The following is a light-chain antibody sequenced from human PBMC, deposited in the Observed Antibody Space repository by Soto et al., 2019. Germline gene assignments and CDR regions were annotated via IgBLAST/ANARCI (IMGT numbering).Light chain of an antibody. V-gene: IGLV1-44*01. CDR2: SDT. CDR1: NSNIGKNS. Sequence: QAVVSQEPSVSGTPGQRVAMACSGGNSNIGKNSVNWYRQVPGTAPQLLIYSDTLRSFGIPDRFSASKSDTSASLAIGGLQSDDEALYFCAAWDDSLNGLVFGGDTQLTVL. J-gene: IGLJ7*01. CDR3: AAWDDSLNGLV.